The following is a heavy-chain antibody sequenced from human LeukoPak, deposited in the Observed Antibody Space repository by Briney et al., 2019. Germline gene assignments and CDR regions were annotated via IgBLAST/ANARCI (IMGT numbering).Heavy chain of an antibody. D-gene: IGHD3-22*01. CDR2: NNPSGGST. V-gene: IGHV1-46*01. CDR1: GNTFTRYY. Sequence: ASVKVSCKASGNTFTRYYMHWVRQDPGQGLEWMGINNPSGGSTSYAQKFQGRVTMTRDTSTSTVYMELSSLRSEDTAVYYCARDCGDSSGYCAEYFQHWGQGTLVTVSS. J-gene: IGHJ1*01. CDR3: ARDCGDSSGYCAEYFQH.